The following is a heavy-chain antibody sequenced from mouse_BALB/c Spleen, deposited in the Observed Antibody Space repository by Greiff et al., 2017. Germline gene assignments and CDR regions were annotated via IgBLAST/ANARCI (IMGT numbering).Heavy chain of an antibody. Sequence: QVQLQQSGPELVKPGASVKISCKASGYAFSSSWMNWVKQRPGQGLEWIGRIYPGDGDTNYNGKFKGKATLTADKSSSTAYMQLSSLTSVDSAVYFCAREDYYGSGLFDYWGQGTTLTVSS. CDR2: IYPGDGDT. V-gene: IGHV1-82*01. J-gene: IGHJ2*01. D-gene: IGHD1-1*01. CDR3: AREDYYGSGLFDY. CDR1: GYAFSSSW.